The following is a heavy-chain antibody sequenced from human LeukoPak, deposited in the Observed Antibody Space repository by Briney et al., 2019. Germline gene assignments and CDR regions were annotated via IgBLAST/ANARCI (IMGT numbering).Heavy chain of an antibody. CDR1: GGSIRSYY. V-gene: IGHV4-4*07. J-gene: IGHJ4*02. Sequence: SETLSLTCTVSGGSIRSYYWSWIRQPAGKGLEWIGRIYTSGSTNYKPSLKSRVTMSVDTSKNQFSLKLSSVTAADTAVYYCARGLPRGYSYGRSNFDYWGQGTLVTVSS. CDR3: ARGLPRGYSYGRSNFDY. CDR2: IYTSGST. D-gene: IGHD5-18*01.